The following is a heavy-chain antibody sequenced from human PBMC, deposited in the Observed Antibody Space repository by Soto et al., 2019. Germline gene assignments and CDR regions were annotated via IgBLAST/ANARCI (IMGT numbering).Heavy chain of an antibody. CDR2: IYYSGST. V-gene: IGHV4-31*03. J-gene: IGHJ4*02. D-gene: IGHD3-22*01. CDR3: ARDRPYDSTFDY. CDR1: GGSISSGGYY. Sequence: SETLSLTCTVSGGSISSGGYYWSWIRQHPGKGLEWIGYIYYSGSTYYNPSLKSRVTISVDTSKNQFSLKLSSVTAADTAVYYCARDRPYDSTFDYWGQGTLVTVSS.